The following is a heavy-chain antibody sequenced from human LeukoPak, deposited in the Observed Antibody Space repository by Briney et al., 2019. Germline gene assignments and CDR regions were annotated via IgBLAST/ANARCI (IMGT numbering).Heavy chain of an antibody. V-gene: IGHV1-2*02. CDR2: INPNSGGT. Sequence: ASVKVSCKASGYAFTGYYMHWVRQAPGQGLEWMGWINPNSGGTNYAQKFQGRVTMTRDTSISTAYMELSRLRSDDTAVYYCAGTKDFWSGYFAYWGQGALVTVSS. CDR3: AGTKDFWSGYFAY. D-gene: IGHD3-3*01. CDR1: GYAFTGYY. J-gene: IGHJ4*02.